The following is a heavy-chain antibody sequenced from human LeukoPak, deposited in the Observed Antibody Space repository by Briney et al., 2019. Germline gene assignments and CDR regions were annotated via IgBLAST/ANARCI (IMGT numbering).Heavy chain of an antibody. J-gene: IGHJ4*02. CDR2: GTNSGGST. CDR3: AKRAGSTYYRWTFDY. CDR1: GFTFGTYA. Sequence: VQPGGSLRLSCAASGFTFGTYAVSWVRQAPGKGLEWVADGTNSGGSTNYADSVKGRFTISRDNSKNTVFLQMNSLRAEDTAVYYCAKRAGSTYYRWTFDYWGQGTLVTASS. V-gene: IGHV3-23*01. D-gene: IGHD3-22*01.